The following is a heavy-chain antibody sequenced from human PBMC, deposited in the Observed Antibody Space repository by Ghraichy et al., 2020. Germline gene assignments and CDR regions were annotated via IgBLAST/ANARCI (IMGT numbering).Heavy chain of an antibody. CDR1: GFTFSSYW. CDR3: ARKYYYGSGSYYPYYYYYGMDV. D-gene: IGHD3-10*01. CDR2: IKQDGSEK. Sequence: GGSLRLSCAASGFTFSSYWMSWVRQAPGKGLEWVANIKQDGSEKYYVDSVKGRFTISRDNAKNSLYLQMNSLRAEDTAVYYCARKYYYGSGSYYPYYYYYGMDVWGQGTTVTVSS. V-gene: IGHV3-7*01. J-gene: IGHJ6*02.